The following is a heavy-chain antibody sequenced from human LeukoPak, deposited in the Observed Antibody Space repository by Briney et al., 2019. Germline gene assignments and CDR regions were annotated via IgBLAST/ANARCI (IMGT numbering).Heavy chain of an antibody. CDR2: MNPNSGKT. V-gene: IGHV1-8*01. CDR1: GYTFTSYD. CDR3: ARGRSYYDFWSGYYNGGLDAFDI. D-gene: IGHD3-3*01. J-gene: IGHJ3*02. Sequence: ASVKVSCKASGYTFTSYDINWVRQATGQGLEWMGWMNPNSGKTGYAQKFQGRVTMTRNTSISTAYMELSSLRSEDTAVYYCARGRSYYDFWSGYYNGGLDAFDIWGQGTMATVSS.